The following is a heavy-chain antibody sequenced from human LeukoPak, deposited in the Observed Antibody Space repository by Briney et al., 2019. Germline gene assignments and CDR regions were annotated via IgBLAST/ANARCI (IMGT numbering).Heavy chain of an antibody. CDR2: IYYSGST. Sequence: PETLSLTYTVSGGSISGYYWSWIRQPPGKRLEWIGYIYYSGSTNYNPSLRSRLTMSADTSKNQLSLTVSSVTAADTAVYYCAREGNYGSGSGMDVWGQGTTVTVSS. CDR1: GGSISGYY. V-gene: IGHV4-59*01. CDR3: AREGNYGSGSGMDV. J-gene: IGHJ6*02. D-gene: IGHD3-10*01.